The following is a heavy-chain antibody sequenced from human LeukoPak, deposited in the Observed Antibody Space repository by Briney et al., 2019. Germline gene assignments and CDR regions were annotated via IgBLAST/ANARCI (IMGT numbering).Heavy chain of an antibody. J-gene: IGHJ5*02. V-gene: IGHV4-59*01. CDR1: GGSISSYY. D-gene: IGHD3-3*01. CDR2: IYYSGST. Sequence: PSETLSLTCTVSGGSISSYYWSWIRQPPGKRLEWIGYIYYSGSTNYNPSLKSRVTISVDTSKNQFSLKLSSVTAADTAVYYCARESVEYDFWSGANWFDPWGQGTLVTVSS. CDR3: ARESVEYDFWSGANWFDP.